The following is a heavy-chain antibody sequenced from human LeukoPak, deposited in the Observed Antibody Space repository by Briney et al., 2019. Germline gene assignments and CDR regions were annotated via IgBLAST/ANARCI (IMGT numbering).Heavy chain of an antibody. CDR1: GFTFSGSA. J-gene: IGHJ4*02. CDR3: VRVGATTGFDY. CDR2: IRSNANNYAT. Sequence: GGPLRLSCAASGFTFSGSAVHWVRQASGKGLEWIGHIRSNANNYATAYAASVRGRFTISRDDSENTAYLQMNSLKTEDTAVYYCVRVGATTGFDYWGQGTLVTVSS. V-gene: IGHV3-73*01. D-gene: IGHD1-26*01.